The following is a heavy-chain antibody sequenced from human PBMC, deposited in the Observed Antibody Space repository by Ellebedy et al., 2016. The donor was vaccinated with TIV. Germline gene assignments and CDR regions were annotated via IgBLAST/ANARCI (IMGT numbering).Heavy chain of an antibody. Sequence: SETLSLXXTVSGGSISSSSYYWGWIRQPPGKGLEWIGSIYYSGSTYYNPSLKSRVTISVDTSKNQFSLKLSSVTAADTAVYYCARGLGSGSSVVFDYWGQGTLVTVSS. V-gene: IGHV4-39*07. J-gene: IGHJ4*02. D-gene: IGHD3-10*01. CDR2: IYYSGST. CDR1: GGSISSSSYY. CDR3: ARGLGSGSSVVFDY.